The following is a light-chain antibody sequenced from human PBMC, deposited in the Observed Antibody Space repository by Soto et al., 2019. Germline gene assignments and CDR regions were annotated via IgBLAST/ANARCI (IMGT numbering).Light chain of an antibody. Sequence: QSVLTQPASVSVSPGQSITISGTGTSSDVGGYSYVSWYQQNPGKTPKLVIYGVSNRPSGVSNRFSGSKSGNTASLTISGLQSEDEADYYCSSYTSSSTHDYVFGTGTKVTVL. CDR3: SSYTSSSTHDYV. V-gene: IGLV2-14*01. J-gene: IGLJ1*01. CDR1: SSDVGGYSY. CDR2: GVS.